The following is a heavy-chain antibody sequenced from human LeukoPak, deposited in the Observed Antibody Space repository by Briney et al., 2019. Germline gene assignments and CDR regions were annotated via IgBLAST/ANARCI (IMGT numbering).Heavy chain of an antibody. V-gene: IGHV1-46*01. D-gene: IGHD3-22*01. CDR2: INPSGGST. CDR1: GYTFTSYY. Sequence: GASVNVSCKASGYTFTSYYMHWVRQAPGQGLEWMGIINPSGGSTSYAQKFQGRVTMTRDTSTSTVYMELSSLRSEDTAVYYCARVPRRDYYDSSGYPFDYWGQGTLVTVSS. J-gene: IGHJ4*02. CDR3: ARVPRRDYYDSSGYPFDY.